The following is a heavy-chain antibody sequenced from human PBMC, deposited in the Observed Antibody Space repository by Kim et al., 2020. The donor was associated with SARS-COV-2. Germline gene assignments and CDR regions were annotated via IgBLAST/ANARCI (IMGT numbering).Heavy chain of an antibody. V-gene: IGHV3-30*01. J-gene: IGHJ4*01. D-gene: IGHD3-9*01. Sequence: YADSVKGRVTISRDNSKNTLYLQMNSLRAEDTAVYYCARGDYDILTGPSYWGQGTLVTVSS. CDR3: ARGDYDILTGPSY.